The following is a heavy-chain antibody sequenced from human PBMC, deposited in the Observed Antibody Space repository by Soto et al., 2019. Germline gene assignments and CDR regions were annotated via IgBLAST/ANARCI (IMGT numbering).Heavy chain of an antibody. CDR3: ARPHLDRPTYYGLDV. CDR2: INSGSDTI. Sequence: EVQLVESGGGLVQPGGSLRLSCAASGFTLSAYSMNWVRQAPGKGREWNSFINSGSDTIYYGDSVKGRFTISRDNAKNALYLQMNSLRDDDTAVYYCARPHLDRPTYYGLDVWGQGTTVTVSS. V-gene: IGHV3-48*02. CDR1: GFTLSAYS. D-gene: IGHD3-16*01. J-gene: IGHJ6*02.